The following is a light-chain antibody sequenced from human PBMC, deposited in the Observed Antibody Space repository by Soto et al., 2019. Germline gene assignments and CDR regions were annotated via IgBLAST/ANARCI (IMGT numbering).Light chain of an antibody. CDR1: QSVIGN. V-gene: IGKV3-15*01. CDR2: DTS. J-gene: IGKJ5*01. CDR3: QQYSKWPT. Sequence: EIVMTQSPATLSVSPGERATLSCRASQSVIGNLAWYQQKPGQAPRLLIYDTSSRATAIPARFSGSGSGTEFTLTISSLQSEDCAVYYCQQYSKWPTFGQGTRLEIK.